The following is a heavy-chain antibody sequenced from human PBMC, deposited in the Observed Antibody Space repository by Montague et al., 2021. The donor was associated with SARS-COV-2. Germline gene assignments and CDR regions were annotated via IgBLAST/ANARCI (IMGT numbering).Heavy chain of an antibody. CDR1: GFSLSTSGVC. CDR3: ARVFPRWLQFDPYFDY. CDR2: IYYSGST. Sequence: LVKPTQTLTLTCTFSGFSLSTSGVCVSWIRQPPGKGLEWIGYIYYSGSTNYNPSLKSRVTISVDTSKNQFSLKLSSVTAADTAVYYCARVFPRWLQFDPYFDYWGQGTLVTVSS. J-gene: IGHJ4*02. D-gene: IGHD5-24*01. V-gene: IGHV4-61*08.